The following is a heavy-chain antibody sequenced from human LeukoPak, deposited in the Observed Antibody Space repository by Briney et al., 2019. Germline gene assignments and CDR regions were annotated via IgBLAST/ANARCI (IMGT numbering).Heavy chain of an antibody. D-gene: IGHD5-24*01. V-gene: IGHV3-21*01. CDR3: ASVEMATKRFDY. J-gene: IGHJ4*02. CDR1: GFTFSSYS. CDR2: ISSSSSYI. Sequence: PGGSLRLSCAASGFTFSSYSMNWVRQAPGKGLEWVSSISSSSSYIYYADSVKGRFTISRDNAKNSLYLQMNSLRAEDTAVYYCASVEMATKRFDYWGQGTLVTVSS.